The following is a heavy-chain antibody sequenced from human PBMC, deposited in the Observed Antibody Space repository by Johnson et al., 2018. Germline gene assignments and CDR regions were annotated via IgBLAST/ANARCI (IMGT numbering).Heavy chain of an antibody. CDR1: GFTFSSYG. Sequence: QVQLVQSGGGVVQPGRSLRLSCAASGFTFSSYGMHWVRQAPGKGLEWVAVISYDGSNKYYADSVKGRFTISRDNSKNTLCLQMNSLRAEDTAGYYCANGGARTLASSSGGSREYRAEYFQHWGQGTLVTVSS. J-gene: IGHJ1*01. D-gene: IGHD6-19*01. CDR3: ANGGARTLASSSGGSREYRAEYFQH. CDR2: ISYDGSNK. V-gene: IGHV3-30*18.